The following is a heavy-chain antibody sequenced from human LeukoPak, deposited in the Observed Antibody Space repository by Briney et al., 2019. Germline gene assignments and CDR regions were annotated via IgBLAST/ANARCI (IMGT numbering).Heavy chain of an antibody. D-gene: IGHD6-13*01. CDR2: IKRDESEK. CDR3: ASETKLAAAGTTIGY. CDR1: GFTFSSYW. J-gene: IGHJ4*02. Sequence: GGSLRLSCAASGFTFSSYWMSWVRQAPGKGLEWVANIKRDESEKFYVDSVKGRFTISGDNAKNSLYLQMNSLRAEDTAMYYCASETKLAAAGTTIGYWGQGTLVTVSS. V-gene: IGHV3-7*01.